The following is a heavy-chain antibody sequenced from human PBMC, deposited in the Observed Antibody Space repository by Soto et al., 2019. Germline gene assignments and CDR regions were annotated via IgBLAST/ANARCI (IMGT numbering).Heavy chain of an antibody. Sequence: PSETLSLTCTVSGGSISSEGYYWSWFRQLPGKGLEWIGDIYYSGTTYHNPSLRSRLTISGDASKNQFSLKLSSVTAADTALYYCARLPPTVVRGVIRAFDIWGQGTMVTVSS. D-gene: IGHD3-10*01. CDR1: GGSISSEGYY. CDR2: IYYSGTT. J-gene: IGHJ3*02. CDR3: ARLPPTVVRGVIRAFDI. V-gene: IGHV4-31*03.